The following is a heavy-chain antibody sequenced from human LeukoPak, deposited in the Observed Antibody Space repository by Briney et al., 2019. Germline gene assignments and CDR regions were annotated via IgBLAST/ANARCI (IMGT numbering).Heavy chain of an antibody. Sequence: GASVKVSCKISGYPITEFSVHWVRQAPGKGLEWVAFIRYDGSNKYYADSVKGRFTISRDNSKNTLYLQMNSLRAEDTAVYYCAKVDSSSWYSAPYFDYWGQGTLVTVSS. CDR3: AKVDSSSWYSAPYFDY. CDR2: IRYDGSNK. V-gene: IGHV3-30*02. CDR1: GYPITEFS. D-gene: IGHD6-13*01. J-gene: IGHJ4*02.